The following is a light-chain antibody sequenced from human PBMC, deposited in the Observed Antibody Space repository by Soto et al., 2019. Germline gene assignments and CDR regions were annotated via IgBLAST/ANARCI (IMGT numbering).Light chain of an antibody. V-gene: IGKV3-15*01. CDR1: QSVSSN. CDR3: QQYNNWPPIT. Sequence: EILTTPAPATPSPPPRESAPLSCQGSQSVSSNLAWYQQKPGQAPRLLIYGASTRATGIPARFSGSGSGTEFTLTISSLQSEDFAVYYCQQYNNWPPITFGQGTRLEI. J-gene: IGKJ5*01. CDR2: GAS.